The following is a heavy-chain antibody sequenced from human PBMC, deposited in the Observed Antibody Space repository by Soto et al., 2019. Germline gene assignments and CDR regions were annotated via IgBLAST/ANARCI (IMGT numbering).Heavy chain of an antibody. Sequence: QVQLVQSGAEVKKPGASVKVSCKASGDIFTNFDFNWVRQATGQGLEWVGWMRANSGYTGQAQKFQGRVTMTRDTXXXXXXXXXXXXXXXXXXXXXXXRYINGQGFKAWGQGTLVIVSS. CDR1: GDIFTNFD. CDR3: XRYINGQGFKA. CDR2: MRANSGYT. D-gene: IGHD5-18*01. J-gene: IGHJ5*02. V-gene: IGHV1-8*01.